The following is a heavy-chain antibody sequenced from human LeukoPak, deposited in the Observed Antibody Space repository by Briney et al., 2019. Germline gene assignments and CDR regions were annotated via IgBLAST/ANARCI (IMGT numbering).Heavy chain of an antibody. Sequence: GGSLRLSCAASGFTFSSYSMNWVRQAPGKGLEWVSSISSSSSYIYYADSVKGRFTISRDNAKNSLYLQMNRLRAEDTAVYYCARNYYDSSGYSHCFDYWGQGTLVTVSS. CDR1: GFTFSSYS. V-gene: IGHV3-21*01. J-gene: IGHJ4*02. CDR2: ISSSSSYI. D-gene: IGHD3-22*01. CDR3: ARNYYDSSGYSHCFDY.